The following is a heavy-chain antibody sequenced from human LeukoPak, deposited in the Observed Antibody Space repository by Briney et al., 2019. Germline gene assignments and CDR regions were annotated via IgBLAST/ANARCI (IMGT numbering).Heavy chain of an antibody. Sequence: ASVKVSCKASGYTFTGYYMHWVRQAPGQGLEWMGWINPNSGGTNYAQKFQGRVTMTRDTSISTAYMELSRLRSDDTAVYYCARIRITMIVVATDAFDIWGQGTVVTVSS. J-gene: IGHJ3*02. D-gene: IGHD3-22*01. CDR1: GYTFTGYY. CDR3: ARIRITMIVVATDAFDI. CDR2: INPNSGGT. V-gene: IGHV1-2*02.